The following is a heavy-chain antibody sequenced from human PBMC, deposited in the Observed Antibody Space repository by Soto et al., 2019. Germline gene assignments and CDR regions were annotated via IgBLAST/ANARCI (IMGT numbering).Heavy chain of an antibody. CDR1: GFTFSTFW. Sequence: GGSLRLSCAASGFTFSTFWMHWVRQAPGKGLVWVSRINTDGSKTTYAASVKGRFTISRDNSKNTLYLQMNSLGAEDTAVYYCAKRLQYSSGWYYFDYWGQRTLVTVSS. V-gene: IGHV3-74*01. J-gene: IGHJ4*02. D-gene: IGHD6-13*01. CDR3: AKRLQYSSGWYYFDY. CDR2: INTDGSKT.